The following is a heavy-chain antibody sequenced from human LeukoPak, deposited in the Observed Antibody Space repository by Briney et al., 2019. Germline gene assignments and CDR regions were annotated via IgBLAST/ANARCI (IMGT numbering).Heavy chain of an antibody. D-gene: IGHD3-22*01. CDR1: GFTFSSYG. CDR2: ISGSGGST. V-gene: IGHV3-23*01. CDR3: AKQSTYYDSRLDY. Sequence: PGGSLRLSCAASGFTFSSYGMSWVRQAPGKGLEWVSAISGSGGSTYYADSVKGRFTISRDNSKNTLYLQMSSLRAEDTAIYYCAKQSTYYDSRLDYWGQGTLVTVSS. J-gene: IGHJ4*02.